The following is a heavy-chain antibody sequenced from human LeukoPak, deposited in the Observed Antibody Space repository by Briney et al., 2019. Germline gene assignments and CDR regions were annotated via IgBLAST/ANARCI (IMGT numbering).Heavy chain of an antibody. Sequence: SETLSLTCTVSGGSISSYYWSWIRQPPGKGLEWIGYIYYSGSTNYNPSLKSRVTISVDTSKNQFSLKLSSVTAADTAVYYRARLTFDWYYFDYWGQGTLVTVSS. J-gene: IGHJ4*02. CDR3: ARLTFDWYYFDY. CDR2: IYYSGST. D-gene: IGHD3-9*01. CDR1: GGSISSYY. V-gene: IGHV4-59*08.